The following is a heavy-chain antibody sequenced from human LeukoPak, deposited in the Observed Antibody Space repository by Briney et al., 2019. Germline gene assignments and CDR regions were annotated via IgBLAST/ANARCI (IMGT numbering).Heavy chain of an antibody. J-gene: IGHJ6*03. V-gene: IGHV3-23*01. CDR2: ISGSGGST. CDR3: ARVFSNVYYYYYMDV. Sequence: GSLRLSCAASGFTFSSYAMSWVRQAPGKGLEWVSAISGSGGSTYYADSVKGRFTISRDNSKNSLYLQMNSLRAEDTAVYYCARVFSNVYYYYYMDVWGKGTTVTVSS. D-gene: IGHD4-11*01. CDR1: GFTFSSYA.